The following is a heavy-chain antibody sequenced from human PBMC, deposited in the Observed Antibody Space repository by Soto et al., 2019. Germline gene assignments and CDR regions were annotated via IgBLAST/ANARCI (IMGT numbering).Heavy chain of an antibody. CDR2: ISSGERT. V-gene: IGHV3-23*01. CDR1: GFTFSTYA. D-gene: IGHD2-2*01. Sequence: PGGSLRLSCAASGFTFSTYAMNWVRQAPGKGPEWVSGISSGERTYYADSVKGRFIISRDNSKNTLYLQMNSLRAEDTAVYYCAREPPYPSYCSSTSCYGDYFDPWGQGTLVTVSS. CDR3: AREPPYPSYCSSTSCYGDYFDP. J-gene: IGHJ4*02.